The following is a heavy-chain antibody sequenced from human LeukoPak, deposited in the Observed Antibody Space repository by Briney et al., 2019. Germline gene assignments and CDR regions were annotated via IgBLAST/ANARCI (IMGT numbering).Heavy chain of an antibody. Sequence: GGSLRLSCTVSGFTVSSNSMSWVRQAPGKGLEWVSFIYSDNTHYSDSVKGRFTISRDNAKNSLYLQMNSLRAEDTAVYYCARLLWFGELYYFDYWGQGTLVTVSS. V-gene: IGHV3-53*01. J-gene: IGHJ4*02. D-gene: IGHD3-10*01. CDR2: IYSDNT. CDR1: GFTVSSNS. CDR3: ARLLWFGELYYFDY.